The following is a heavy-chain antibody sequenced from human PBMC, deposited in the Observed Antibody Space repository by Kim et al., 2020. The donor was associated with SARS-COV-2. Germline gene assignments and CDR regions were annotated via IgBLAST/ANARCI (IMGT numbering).Heavy chain of an antibody. CDR2: IYYSESA. V-gene: IGHV4-59*08. CDR1: GGSISSYY. D-gene: IGHD6-19*01. J-gene: IGHJ1*01. Sequence: SETLSLTCTVSGGSISSYYWSWIRHRPRQGLEWVWNIYYSESANYNPSLTIQVPISIYTSKNQFPLNLSSVTAADTAVAEYARHTRGLAAEDFQPWGQRT. CDR3: ARHTRGLAAEDFQP.